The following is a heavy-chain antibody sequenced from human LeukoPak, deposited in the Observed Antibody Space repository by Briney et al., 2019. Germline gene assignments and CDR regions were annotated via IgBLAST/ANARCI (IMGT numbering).Heavy chain of an antibody. CDR3: ARVGPPPNWFDP. CDR1: GYTFTSYD. CDR2: MNSNSGNT. J-gene: IGHJ5*02. V-gene: IGHV1-8*03. Sequence: ASVKVSCKASGYTFTSYDINWVRQATGQGLEWMGWMNSNSGNTGYAQKFQGRVTITRNTPISTAYMELSSLRSEDTAVYYCARVGPPPNWFDPWGQGTLVTVSS. D-gene: IGHD1-14*01.